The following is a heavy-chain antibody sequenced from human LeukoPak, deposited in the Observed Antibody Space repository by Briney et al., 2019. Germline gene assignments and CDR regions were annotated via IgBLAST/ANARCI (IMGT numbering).Heavy chain of an antibody. J-gene: IGHJ3*02. CDR1: GFTFSSYW. CDR3: ARAVYSSGWYNNDAFDI. CDR2: IKQDGSEK. Sequence: GGSLRLSCAASGFTFSSYWMSWVRQAPGKGLEWVANIKQDGSEKYYVDPVKGRFTISRDNAKNSLYLQMNSLRAEDTAVYYCARAVYSSGWYNNDAFDIWGQGTMVTVSS. D-gene: IGHD6-19*01. V-gene: IGHV3-7*03.